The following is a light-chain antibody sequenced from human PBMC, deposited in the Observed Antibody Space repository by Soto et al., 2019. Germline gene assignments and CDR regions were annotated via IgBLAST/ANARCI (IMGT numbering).Light chain of an antibody. J-gene: IGKJ1*01. Sequence: DIGMTQSPATLSGSIGDRVTITWGASQTISSWLAWYQQKKGKAPKLLIYKASTLKSGVPSRFSGSGSGTEFNLTISSLQPDDFATYYCQHYNSYSEAFGQGTKVDIK. CDR3: QHYNSYSEA. CDR1: QTISSW. V-gene: IGKV1-5*03. CDR2: KAS.